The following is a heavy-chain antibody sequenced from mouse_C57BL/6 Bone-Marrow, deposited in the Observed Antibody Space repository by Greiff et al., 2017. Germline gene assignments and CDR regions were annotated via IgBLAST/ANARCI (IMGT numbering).Heavy chain of an antibody. V-gene: IGHV1-76*01. CDR2: IYPGSGNT. D-gene: IGHD1-1*01. CDR1: GYTFTDYY. J-gene: IGHJ1*03. CDR3: ARSCYYGSSSLNWYFDV. Sequence: QVQLKQSGAELVRPGASVKLSCKASGYTFTDYYINWVKQRPGQGLEWIARIYPGSGNTYYNEKFKGKATLTAEKSSSTAYMQLSSLTSEDSAVYFCARSCYYGSSSLNWYFDVWGTGTTVTVSS.